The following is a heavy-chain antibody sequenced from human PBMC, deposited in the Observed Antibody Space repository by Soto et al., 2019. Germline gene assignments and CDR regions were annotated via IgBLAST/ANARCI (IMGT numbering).Heavy chain of an antibody. D-gene: IGHD3-10*01. V-gene: IGHV3-48*02. J-gene: IGHJ6*02. CDR1: GFTFSSYS. CDR2: ISSSSSTI. CDR3: ARDHGSGSYYPYYYYYGMDV. Sequence: GGSLRLSCAASGFTFSSYSMNWVRQAPGKGLEWVSYISSSSSTIYCADSVKGRFTISRDNAKNSLYLQMNSLRDEDTAVYYCARDHGSGSYYPYYYYYGMDVWGQGTTVTVSS.